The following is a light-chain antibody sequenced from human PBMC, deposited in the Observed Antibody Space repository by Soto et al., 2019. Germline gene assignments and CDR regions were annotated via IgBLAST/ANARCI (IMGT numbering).Light chain of an antibody. CDR1: QSVSSN. CDR3: QQHNYLHS. Sequence: EIVMTQSPATLSVSPGERATLSCRASQSVSSNLAWYQQKPGQAPRLLLYGASTRATGIPGRFSGSGSGTDKNLTISSKQYEAFAVYYCQQHNYLHSFGQGTKLEIK. CDR2: GAS. V-gene: IGKV3-15*01. J-gene: IGKJ2*01.